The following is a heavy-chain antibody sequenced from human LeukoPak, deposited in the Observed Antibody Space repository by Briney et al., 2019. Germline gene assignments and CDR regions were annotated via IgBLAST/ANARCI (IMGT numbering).Heavy chain of an antibody. CDR2: ISWNSGSI. D-gene: IGHD3-10*01. CDR3: AKDSLISDYYGSGSYYNVAPDY. V-gene: IGHV3-9*01. J-gene: IGHJ4*02. Sequence: AGGSLRLSCAASGFTFDDYAMHWVRQAPGKGLEWVSGISWNSGSIGYADSVKGRFTISRDNAKNSLYLQMNSLRAEDTAVYYCAKDSLISDYYGSGSYYNVAPDYWGQGTLVTVSS. CDR1: GFTFDDYA.